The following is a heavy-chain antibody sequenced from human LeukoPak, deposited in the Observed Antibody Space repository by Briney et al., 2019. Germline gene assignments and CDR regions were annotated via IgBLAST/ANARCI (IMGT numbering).Heavy chain of an antibody. CDR1: GYTFTSYA. CDR3: AREGHPQWVRGYYYYYMDV. D-gene: IGHD5-12*01. CDR2: IYTNTGNP. Sequence: ASVKVSCKASGYTFTSYAMNWVRQAPGQGLEWMGWIYTNTGNPTYAQGFTGRFVFSLDTSVSTAYLQISSLKAEDTAVYYCAREGHPQWVRGYYYYYMDVWGKGTTVTVSS. J-gene: IGHJ6*03. V-gene: IGHV7-4-1*02.